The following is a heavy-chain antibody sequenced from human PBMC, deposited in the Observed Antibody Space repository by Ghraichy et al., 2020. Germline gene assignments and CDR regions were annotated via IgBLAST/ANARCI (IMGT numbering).Heavy chain of an antibody. Sequence: GGYLRLSCVASGFSFSSYEMNWVRQAPGKGLEWVAYISGSSGTRFYADSVKGRFTISRDNAKSSLYLQMNSLTLEDTAIYYCARDQGDGYCSTDTCYGVDYWGLGTLVTVSS. CDR1: GFSFSSYE. V-gene: IGHV3-48*03. CDR3: ARDQGDGYCSTDTCYGVDY. CDR2: ISGSSGTR. J-gene: IGHJ4*02. D-gene: IGHD2-2*01.